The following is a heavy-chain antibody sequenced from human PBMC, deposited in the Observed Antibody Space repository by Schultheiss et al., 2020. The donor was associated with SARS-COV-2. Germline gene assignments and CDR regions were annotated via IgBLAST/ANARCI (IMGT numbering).Heavy chain of an antibody. Sequence: GESLKISCAASGFTFSSYGMHWVRQAPGKGLEWVAVISYDGSNKYYADSVKGRFTISRDNSKNTLYLQMNSLRAEDTAVYYCASPGYSSSWYIFPTYYYYGMDVWGQGTTVTVSS. J-gene: IGHJ6*02. D-gene: IGHD6-13*01. CDR1: GFTFSSYG. V-gene: IGHV3-30*03. CDR2: ISYDGSNK. CDR3: ASPGYSSSWYIFPTYYYYGMDV.